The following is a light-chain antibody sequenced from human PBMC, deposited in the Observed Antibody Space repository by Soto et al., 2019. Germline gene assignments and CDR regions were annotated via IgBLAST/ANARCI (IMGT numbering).Light chain of an antibody. V-gene: IGKV1-8*01. CDR2: AAS. J-gene: IGKJ3*01. CDR3: QQYYSYPLT. CDR1: QGISSY. Sequence: AIRMTQSPSSFSASTGDRVTITCRASQGISSYLAWYQQEPGKAPKLLIYAASTLQSGVPSRFSGSGSGTDFTLTISCLQSEDFATYYCQQYYSYPLTFGPGT.